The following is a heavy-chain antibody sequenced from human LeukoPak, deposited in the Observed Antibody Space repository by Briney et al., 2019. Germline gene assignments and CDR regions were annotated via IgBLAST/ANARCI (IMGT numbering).Heavy chain of an antibody. Sequence: SETLSLTCAVYGGSFSGYYWSWIRQPPGKGLEWIGEINHSGSTNYNPSLNSRVTISVDTSKNQFSLKLSSVTAADTAVYYCATIYGSGSYGGWFDPWGQGTLVTVSS. D-gene: IGHD3-10*01. CDR1: GGSFSGYY. CDR2: INHSGST. CDR3: ATIYGSGSYGGWFDP. V-gene: IGHV4-34*01. J-gene: IGHJ5*02.